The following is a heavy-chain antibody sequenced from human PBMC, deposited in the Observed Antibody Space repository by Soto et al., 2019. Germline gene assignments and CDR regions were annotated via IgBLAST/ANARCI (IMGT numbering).Heavy chain of an antibody. CDR2: GYYSGST. J-gene: IGHJ4*02. CDR3: ARHPRDGYNYGGSGIFDF. CDR1: GGSVSSSTDW. D-gene: IGHD5-12*01. Sequence: QLQLQESGPGLVKPSETLSLTCTVSGGSVSSSTDWWGWIRKPPGKGLEWIGDGYYSGSTYYNPSLTSRVTISVDTSKNQFSMKLSSVTAADKAVYYCARHPRDGYNYGGSGIFDFWGQGTLVTVSS. V-gene: IGHV4-39*01.